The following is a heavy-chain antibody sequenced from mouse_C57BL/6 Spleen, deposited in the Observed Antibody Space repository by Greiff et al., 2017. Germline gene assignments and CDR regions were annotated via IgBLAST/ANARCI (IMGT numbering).Heavy chain of an antibody. Sequence: QVQLQQSGAELARPGASVKLSCKASGYTFTSYGISWVKQSTGQGLEWIGEIYPRSGNTYYNEKFKGKATLTADKSSSTAYMELRSLTSEDSAVYYFARTKVYYSNYAYAMDYWGQGTSVTVSS. V-gene: IGHV1-81*01. CDR2: IYPRSGNT. D-gene: IGHD2-5*01. CDR3: ARTKVYYSNYAYAMDY. J-gene: IGHJ4*01. CDR1: GYTFTSYG.